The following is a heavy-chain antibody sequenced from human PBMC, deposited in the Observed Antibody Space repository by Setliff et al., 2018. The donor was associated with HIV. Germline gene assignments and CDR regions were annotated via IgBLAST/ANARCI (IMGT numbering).Heavy chain of an antibody. V-gene: IGHV1-69*16. CDR1: GISFSSYP. CDR3: AKGDTAMVPFYYYYGMDV. CDR2: FIPILGKV. Sequence: SVKVSCKASGISFSSYPISWVRQAPGQGLEWMGVFIPILGKVHYAQKFQGRVTIATDEYASTAYMELSSLTSEDTAVYYCAKGDTAMVPFYYYYGMDVWGQGTTVTVSS. J-gene: IGHJ6*02. D-gene: IGHD5-18*01.